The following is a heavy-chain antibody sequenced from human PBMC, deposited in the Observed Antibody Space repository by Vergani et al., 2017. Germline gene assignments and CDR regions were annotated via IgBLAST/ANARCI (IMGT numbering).Heavy chain of an antibody. V-gene: IGHV4-4*09. D-gene: IGHD2-15*01. Sequence: QVQLQESGPGLVKPSETLSLTCTVSGGSISSYYWSWIRQPPGKGLEWSGYIYTIGSTNYNPSLKSRVTISVDTSKNQFSLKLNSVTAADTAVYYCARHRGYCSGGSCYPRPYYYYGMDVWGQGTTVTVSS. J-gene: IGHJ6*02. CDR2: IYTIGST. CDR1: GGSISSYY. CDR3: ARHRGYCSGGSCYPRPYYYYGMDV.